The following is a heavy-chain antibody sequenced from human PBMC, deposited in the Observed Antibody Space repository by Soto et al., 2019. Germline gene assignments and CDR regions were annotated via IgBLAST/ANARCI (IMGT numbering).Heavy chain of an antibody. J-gene: IGHJ4*02. D-gene: IGHD3-22*01. CDR2: ISYDGSNK. CDR3: AKGNVRYDSSGPFDY. Sequence: QVQLVESGGGVVQPGRSLRLSCAASGYTFSSYGMHWVRQAPGKGLEWVAVISYDGSNKYYADSVKGRFTISRDNSKNTLYLQMNSLRAEDTAVHYCAKGNVRYDSSGPFDYWGQGTLVTVSS. V-gene: IGHV3-30*18. CDR1: GYTFSSYG.